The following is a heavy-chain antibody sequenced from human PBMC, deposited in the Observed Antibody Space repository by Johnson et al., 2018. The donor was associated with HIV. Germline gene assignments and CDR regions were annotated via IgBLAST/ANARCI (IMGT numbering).Heavy chain of an antibody. CDR2: ISGGEDDT. V-gene: IGHV3-23*04. CDR1: GFSFIDYA. J-gene: IGHJ3*02. CDR3: ANSLLLDAFDI. Sequence: VQLVESGGGVVQPGGSLRLSCVASGFSFIDYAMIWVRQAPGKGLEWVSFISGGEDDTYYADSVKGRFTISRDNSKTTLYLQMNSLRDEDTAVYYCANSLLLDAFDIWGQGTMVTVSS.